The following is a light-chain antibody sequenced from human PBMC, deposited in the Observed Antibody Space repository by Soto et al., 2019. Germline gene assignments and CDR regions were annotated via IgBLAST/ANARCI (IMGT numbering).Light chain of an antibody. V-gene: IGKV3-15*01. CDR1: QSVGNN. CDR2: GTS. Sequence: EVVMTQSPATLSVSPGERVTLSCRASQSVGNNLAWHQQIPGQAPRLLIYGTSTRATGFPARFSGSGSGTEFTLTISSLQSEDFAVYYCQQYNNWPLTFGGGTKVDIK. CDR3: QQYNNWPLT. J-gene: IGKJ4*01.